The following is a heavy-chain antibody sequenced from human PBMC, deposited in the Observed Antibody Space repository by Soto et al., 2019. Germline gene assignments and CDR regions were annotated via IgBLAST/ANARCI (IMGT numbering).Heavy chain of an antibody. Sequence: EVQLVETGGGLIQPGGSLRLSCEVSGFTVSSNYMNWVRQVPGKGLEWVSVIYSGGKIYYADSVKGRFTISRDNSKNTVDLQMNSRRAEDTAVYYCARGSPSVRYSSTWGDALDIWGQGTMVTVSS. CDR2: IYSGGKI. CDR1: GFTVSSNY. J-gene: IGHJ3*02. V-gene: IGHV3-53*02. D-gene: IGHD6-13*01. CDR3: ARGSPSVRYSSTWGDALDI.